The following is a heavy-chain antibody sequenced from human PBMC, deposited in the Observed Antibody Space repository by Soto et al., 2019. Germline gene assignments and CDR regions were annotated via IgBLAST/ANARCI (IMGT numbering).Heavy chain of an antibody. CDR2: SCSSGST. V-gene: IGHV4-31*03. CDR1: VGSTSIGVGY. J-gene: IGHJ1*01. CDR3: RRGVREVSAF. Sequence: SVTLYRNCTGAVGSTSIGVGYCRFIHKQPGKGLGWIGYSCSSGSTYYNPSLKSRITSSLDTSKNELSLKLSSVTAADTAVYYCRRGVREVSAFRGQGTLVPVSP. D-gene: IGHD3-10*01.